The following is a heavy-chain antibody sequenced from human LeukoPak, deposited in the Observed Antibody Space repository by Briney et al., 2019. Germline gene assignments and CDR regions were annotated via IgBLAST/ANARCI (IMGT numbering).Heavy chain of an antibody. J-gene: IGHJ4*02. Sequence: SETLSLTCTVSGGSLSSFYWSWIRQPPGKGLEWIGYIYYSGSTNYNPSLESRVTISVDTSKNQFSLKLSSVTAADTAVYYCARTILEYYYDSNGQYYFDYWGQGTLVTVSS. D-gene: IGHD3-22*01. CDR3: ARTILEYYYDSNGQYYFDY. CDR2: IYYSGST. CDR1: GGSLSSFY. V-gene: IGHV4-59*01.